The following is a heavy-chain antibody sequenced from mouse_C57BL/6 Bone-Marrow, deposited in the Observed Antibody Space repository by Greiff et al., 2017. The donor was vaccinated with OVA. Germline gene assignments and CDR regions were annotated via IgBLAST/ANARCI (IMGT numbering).Heavy chain of an antibody. CDR1: GFNIKDYY. CDR3: GRWLRLDY. Sequence: EVQLQQSGAELVKPGASVKLSCTASGFNIKDYYMPWVRQRTEQGLEWIGKIDPEGGETKYAPKFQGKATITADTSSNTAYLQLSSLTSEDTAVYYCGRWLRLDYWGQGTTLTVSS. V-gene: IGHV14-2*01. CDR2: IDPEGGET. D-gene: IGHD2-2*01. J-gene: IGHJ2*01.